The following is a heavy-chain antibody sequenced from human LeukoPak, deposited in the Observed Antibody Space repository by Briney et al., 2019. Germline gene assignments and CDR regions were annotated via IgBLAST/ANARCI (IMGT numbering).Heavy chain of an antibody. CDR3: ARLLGDYYYYGMDV. J-gene: IGHJ6*02. D-gene: IGHD1-26*01. CDR1: GGSFSGYY. Sequence: TSETLSLTCAVYGGSFSGYYWSWIRQPPGKGLEWIGEINHSGSTNYNPSLKSRVTISVDTSKNQFSLKLSSVTAADTAVYYCARLLGDYYYYGMDVWGQRTTVTVSS. V-gene: IGHV4-34*01. CDR2: INHSGST.